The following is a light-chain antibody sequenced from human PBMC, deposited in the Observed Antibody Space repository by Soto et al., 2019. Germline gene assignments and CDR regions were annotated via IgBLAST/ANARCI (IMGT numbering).Light chain of an antibody. V-gene: IGKV3-20*01. Sequence: IVLTQSPGTLSLFPGERATLSCRASQSLSTRYLAWYQQKPGQAPRLLIYGASSRATDIPDRFSGSGSGTQFTLTTSRLKREYFAVNHCQQYGSSPTFRQGKRLEIK. CDR1: QSLSTRY. CDR3: QQYGSSPT. J-gene: IGKJ5*01. CDR2: GAS.